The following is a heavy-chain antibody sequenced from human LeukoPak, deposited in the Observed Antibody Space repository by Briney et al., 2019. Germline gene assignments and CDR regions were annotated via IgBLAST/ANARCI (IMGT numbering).Heavy chain of an antibody. J-gene: IGHJ5*02. V-gene: IGHV3-74*01. CDR2: INTAGSII. CDR1: GFTFSGYW. Sequence: PGESLRLSCAASGFTFSGYWMQWVRQAPGKGLVWVSRINTAGSIIGYADSAKGRFTLSRNSAKNTLYLQMNSLRGEDTAVYYGARDQSTGPGGGWFDPWGQGTLVTVSS. CDR3: ARDQSTGPGGGWFDP. D-gene: IGHD1-1*01.